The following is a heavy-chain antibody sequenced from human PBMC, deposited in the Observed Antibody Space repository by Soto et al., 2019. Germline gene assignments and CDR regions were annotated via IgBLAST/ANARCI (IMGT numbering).Heavy chain of an antibody. V-gene: IGHV1-8*01. J-gene: IGHJ4*02. CDR1: GYTFVNYE. CDR3: ARQHAMDY. CDR2: MNPHSGDT. Sequence: QVQLVQSGAEVKKPGASVKVSCKASGYTFVNYEINWVRQATGQGLEWLGWMNPHSGDTFYAQNFHGRVTMTRNTSITTAYMELNSLKSEDTAVYYCARQHAMDYWGQGTLVTVSS.